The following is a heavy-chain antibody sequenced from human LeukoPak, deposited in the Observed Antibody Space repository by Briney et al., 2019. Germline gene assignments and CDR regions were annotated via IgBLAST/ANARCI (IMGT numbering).Heavy chain of an antibody. Sequence: GASVKVSCKASGYTFSSYDINWVRQAAGQGLEWMGWMNPNSGNAGYAQKFQGRISITRNTSTYTAYMELSGLRSEDTAVYYCARGPRVFGVVIAPYWYFDFWGRGTLVTVSS. CDR3: ARGPRVFGVVIAPYWYFDF. D-gene: IGHD3-3*01. CDR2: MNPNSGNA. CDR1: GYTFSSYD. J-gene: IGHJ2*01. V-gene: IGHV1-8*01.